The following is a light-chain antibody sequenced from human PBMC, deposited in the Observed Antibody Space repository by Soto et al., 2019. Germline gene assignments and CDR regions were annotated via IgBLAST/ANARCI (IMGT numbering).Light chain of an antibody. Sequence: DIVMTQTPLSSPVTLGQSASISCGSSQSLVHSDGSTHLSWLQQRPGQPPRLLIYKISYRLSGVPDRVSGSGAGTDVTLKISSVEAEDVGVYDCMHATESPPGYTFGQGAKLEIK. CDR3: MHATESPPGYT. CDR1: QSLVHSDGSTH. V-gene: IGKV2-24*01. J-gene: IGKJ2*01. CDR2: KIS.